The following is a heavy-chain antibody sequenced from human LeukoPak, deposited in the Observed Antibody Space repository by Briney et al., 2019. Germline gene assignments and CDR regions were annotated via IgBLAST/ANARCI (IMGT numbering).Heavy chain of an antibody. CDR3: ARTYDFGRGPPGDAFDN. CDR1: GSTFSSYG. V-gene: IGHV3-48*01. J-gene: IGHJ3*02. Sequence: GGSLRLSCAASGSTFSSYGMNWVRQAPGKGPEWVSYIDARSGITYYADSVQGRFTISRDNAKESVFLQMNSLRADDTAVYYCARTYDFGRGPPGDAFDNWGPGTLVIVSS. D-gene: IGHD3-3*01. CDR2: IDARSGIT.